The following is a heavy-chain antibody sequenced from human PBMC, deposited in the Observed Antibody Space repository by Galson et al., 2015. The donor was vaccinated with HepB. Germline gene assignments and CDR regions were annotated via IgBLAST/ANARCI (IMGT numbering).Heavy chain of an antibody. CDR1: GFTFDDYA. CDR2: ISWNSGSI. CDR3: AKDIPIRGDFWSGYYAD. V-gene: IGHV3-9*01. D-gene: IGHD3-3*01. J-gene: IGHJ4*02. Sequence: SLRLSCAASGFTFDDYAMHWVRQAPGKGLEWVSGISWNSGSIGYADPVKGRFTISRDNAKNSLYLQMNSLRAEDTALYYCAKDIPIRGDFWSGYYADWGQGTLVTVSS.